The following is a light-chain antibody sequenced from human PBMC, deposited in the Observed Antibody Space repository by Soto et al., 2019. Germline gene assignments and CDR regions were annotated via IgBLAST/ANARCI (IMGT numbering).Light chain of an antibody. J-gene: IGLJ3*02. CDR3: AAWDDSLSGAWV. CDR2: GND. CDR1: SSNIGTNY. V-gene: IGLV1-47*01. Sequence: QSVLTQPPSASGTPGQRVTISCSGSSSNIGTNYVYWYQQLPRMAPKLLIYGNDQRPSGVPDRFSGSKSGTSASLAISGLRSEDEADYYCAAWDDSLSGAWVFGGGTKVTVL.